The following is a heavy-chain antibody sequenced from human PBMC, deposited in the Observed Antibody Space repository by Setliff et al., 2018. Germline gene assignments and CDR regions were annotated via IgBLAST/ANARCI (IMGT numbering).Heavy chain of an antibody. Sequence: GGSLRLSCAVSGVFFRNYHVTWVRQAPGKGLEWVSSYSGSNDYITYADSVKGRFTISRDNAENSVYLQMNGLRAEDTAVYYCAKVGIFGGGYFDLWGLGTLVTVSS. CDR3: AKVGIFGGGYFDL. D-gene: IGHD3-3*01. CDR2: YSGSNDYI. J-gene: IGHJ4*02. V-gene: IGHV3-21*01. CDR1: GVFFRNYH.